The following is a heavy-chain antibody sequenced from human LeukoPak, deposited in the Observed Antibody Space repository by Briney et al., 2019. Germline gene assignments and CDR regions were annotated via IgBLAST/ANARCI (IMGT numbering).Heavy chain of an antibody. J-gene: IGHJ4*02. CDR3: AREGGSSWHFDF. D-gene: IGHD6-13*01. Sequence: PSGTLSLTCTVSGGSINSGRYYWSWIRQPAGKGLEWIGRIYTSGSTNYNPSLKSRVTISLDTSKNQFSLKLSSVTAADTAVYYCAREGGSSWHFDFWGQGTLVTVSS. CDR2: IYTSGST. CDR1: GGSINSGRYY. V-gene: IGHV4-61*02.